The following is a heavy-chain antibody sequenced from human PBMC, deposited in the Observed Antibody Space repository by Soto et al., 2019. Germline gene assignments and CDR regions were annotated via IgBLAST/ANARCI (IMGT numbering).Heavy chain of an antibody. CDR3: ARLVYDTRLNYMYFDF. CDR2: IFHDGTA. CDR1: GVSLTSGNW. Sequence: SQTLSLTCAVSGVSLTSGNWWTWVRQSPQRGLEYIGEIFHDGTANYYPSFERRVAMSVDTSRNQFSLKLTSVTAADTAVYFCARLVYDTRLNYMYFDFWGPGTLVTVSS. D-gene: IGHD3-10*01. V-gene: IGHV4-4*02. J-gene: IGHJ4*02.